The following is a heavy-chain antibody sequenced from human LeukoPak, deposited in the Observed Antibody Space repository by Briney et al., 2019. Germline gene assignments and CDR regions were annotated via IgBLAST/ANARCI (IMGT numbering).Heavy chain of an antibody. D-gene: IGHD6-19*01. CDR2: IYYSGST. CDR1: GGSISSSSYY. CDR3: AREASSGWYYYYYGMDV. V-gene: IGHV4-39*02. Sequence: SETLSLTCTVSGGSISSSSYYWGWIRQPPGKGLEWIGSIYYSGSTYYNPSLKSRVTISVDTSKNQFSLKLSSVTAADTAVYYCAREASSGWYYYYYGMDVWGQGTTVTVSS. J-gene: IGHJ6*02.